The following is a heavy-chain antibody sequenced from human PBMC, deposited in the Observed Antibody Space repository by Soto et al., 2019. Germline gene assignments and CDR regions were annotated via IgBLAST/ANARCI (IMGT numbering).Heavy chain of an antibody. V-gene: IGHV1-18*01. CDR2: ISAYNGNT. Sequence: QVQLVQSGAEVKKPGASVKVSCKASGYTFTSYGISWVRQAPGQGLEWMGWISAYNGNTNYAQKLQGRVTMTTDTPTSTAYMELRSLRSDDTAVYYCATNRIIAAAGGYYYYGMDVWGQGTTVTVSS. D-gene: IGHD6-13*01. J-gene: IGHJ6*02. CDR1: GYTFTSYG. CDR3: ATNRIIAAAGGYYYYGMDV.